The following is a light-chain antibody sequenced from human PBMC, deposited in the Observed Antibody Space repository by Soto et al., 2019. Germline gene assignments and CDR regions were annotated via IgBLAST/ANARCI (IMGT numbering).Light chain of an antibody. CDR2: AAS. J-gene: IGKJ1*01. CDR1: QGVGSW. CDR3: QQANSFPWT. Sequence: DIQMTQSPSSVSAPEGDRVTITCRASQGVGSWLAWYQQKPGKAPKLLIFAASSLQSGVPSRFSGSGSGTDFTLTISSLQPEDVASYYCQQANSFPWTFGQGTKVEIK. V-gene: IGKV1-12*01.